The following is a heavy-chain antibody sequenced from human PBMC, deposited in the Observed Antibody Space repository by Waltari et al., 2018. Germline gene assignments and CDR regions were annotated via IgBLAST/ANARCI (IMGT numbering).Heavy chain of an antibody. V-gene: IGHV1-69*05. CDR2: IIPIFGTA. Sequence: QVQLVQSGAEVKKPGSSVQVSCKAAGGTFSIYAISWGLRAPGQGLEWMGGIIPIFGTANYAQKFQGRVTITTDESTSTAYMELSSLRSEDTAVYYCARLEDSGYDWGDYWGQGTLVTVSS. J-gene: IGHJ4*02. CDR3: ARLEDSGYDWGDY. D-gene: IGHD5-12*01. CDR1: GGTFSIYA.